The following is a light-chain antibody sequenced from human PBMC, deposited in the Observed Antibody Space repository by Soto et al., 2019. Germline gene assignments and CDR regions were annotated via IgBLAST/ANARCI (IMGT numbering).Light chain of an antibody. V-gene: IGKV3-15*01. J-gene: IGKJ2*01. Sequence: ETVLTQSPGTLSLSPGERATLSCRASQIVSSNYLAWYQRKPGQAPRLFIYGASTRATDVPARFSGSGSGTEFTLTISSLQSEDFAVYYCQHYNNWPYTFGQGTKLEIK. CDR1: QIVSSN. CDR2: GAS. CDR3: QHYNNWPYT.